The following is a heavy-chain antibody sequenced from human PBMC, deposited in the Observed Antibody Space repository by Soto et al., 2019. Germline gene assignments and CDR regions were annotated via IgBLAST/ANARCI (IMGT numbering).Heavy chain of an antibody. Sequence: SETLSLTCTVSGGSISSYYWSWIRQPPGKGLEWIGYIYYSGSTNYNPSLKSRVTISVDTSKNQCSLKLSSVTAADTAVYYCARRATYNWNDVGYFDYWGQGTLVTVS. D-gene: IGHD1-20*01. CDR2: IYYSGST. J-gene: IGHJ4*02. CDR3: ARRATYNWNDVGYFDY. CDR1: GGSISSYY. V-gene: IGHV4-59*08.